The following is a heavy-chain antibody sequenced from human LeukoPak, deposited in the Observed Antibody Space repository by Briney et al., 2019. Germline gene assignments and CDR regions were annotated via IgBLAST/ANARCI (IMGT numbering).Heavy chain of an antibody. CDR1: GFTFSNYW. D-gene: IGHD3-10*01. V-gene: IGHV3-7*01. J-gene: IGHJ4*02. CDR3: VKDWGGGDDY. CDR2: IKQDGSKT. Sequence: PGGSLRLSCASSGFTFSNYWMTWVRQAPGKGLEWVANIKQDGSKTYYVDSVKGRFSISRDNAKNSLYLQMNSLRAEDTAVYYCVKDWGGGDDYWGQGTLVTVSS.